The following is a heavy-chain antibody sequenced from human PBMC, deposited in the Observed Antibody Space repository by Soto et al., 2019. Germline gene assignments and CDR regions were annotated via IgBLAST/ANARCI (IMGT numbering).Heavy chain of an antibody. D-gene: IGHD6-13*01. CDR1: GGTFSSYA. CDR2: IIPIFGTA. Sequence: QVQLVQSGAEVKKPGSSVKVSCKASGGTFSSYAISWVRQAPGQGLEWMGGIIPIFGTANYAQKFQGRVRITADESTSTAYMELSSLRSEDTAVYYCARGPDGSYSSSWQPYYYGMDVWGQGTTVTVSS. V-gene: IGHV1-69*12. CDR3: ARGPDGSYSSSWQPYYYGMDV. J-gene: IGHJ6*02.